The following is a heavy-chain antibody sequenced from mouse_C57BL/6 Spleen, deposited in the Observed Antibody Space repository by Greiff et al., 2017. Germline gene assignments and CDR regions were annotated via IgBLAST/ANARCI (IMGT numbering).Heavy chain of an antibody. CDR1: GYTFTNYW. V-gene: IGHV1-63*01. D-gene: IGHD4-1*01. CDR3: ARVNWDVPFAY. CDR2: IYPGGGYT. Sequence: VQLQQSGAELVRPGTSVKMSCKASGYTFTNYWIGWAKQRPGHGLEWIGDIYPGGGYTNYNEKFKGKATLTADKSSSTAYMQFSSLTSEVSAIYYCARVNWDVPFAYWGQGTLVTVSA. J-gene: IGHJ3*01.